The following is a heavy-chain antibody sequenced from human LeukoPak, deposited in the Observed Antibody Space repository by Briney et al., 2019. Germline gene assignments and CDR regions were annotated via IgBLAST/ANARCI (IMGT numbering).Heavy chain of an antibody. V-gene: IGHV1-46*01. CDR3: ARPRGDGPDAFDI. D-gene: IGHD5-24*01. CDR1: GYTFTSYY. CDR2: INPSGGSK. J-gene: IGHJ3*02. Sequence: ASVKVSCKASGYTFTSYYMHWVRQAPGQGLEWMGIINPSGGSKSYAQKFQGRVTIARDMSTSTVYMELSSLRSEDTAVYYCARPRGDGPDAFDIWGQGTMVTVSS.